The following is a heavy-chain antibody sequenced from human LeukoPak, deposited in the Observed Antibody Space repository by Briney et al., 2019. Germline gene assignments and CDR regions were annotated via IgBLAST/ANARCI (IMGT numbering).Heavy chain of an antibody. D-gene: IGHD3-10*02. J-gene: IGHJ4*02. V-gene: IGHV4-59*01. Sequence: SETLSLTCIVSGYSISSGYYWGWIRQPPGKGLEWIGYIYYSGSTNYNPSLKSRVTISVDTSKNQFSLKLSSVTAADTAVYYCARDHVSARGYFDYWGQGTLVTVSS. CDR1: GYSISSGYY. CDR2: IYYSGST. CDR3: ARDHVSARGYFDY.